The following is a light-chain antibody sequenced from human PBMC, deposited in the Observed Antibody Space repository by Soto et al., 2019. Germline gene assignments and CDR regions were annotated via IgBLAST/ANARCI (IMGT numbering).Light chain of an antibody. CDR1: QSISSW. J-gene: IGKJ1*01. Sequence: DIQITQSPSTLSASVGDRVTITCRASQSISSWLAWYQQKTGKAPKLLIYDASSLESGVPSRFSGSGSGTEFTLTISSLQPDDFETYYCQQYNSYFWTFGQGTKVDIK. CDR3: QQYNSYFWT. CDR2: DAS. V-gene: IGKV1-5*01.